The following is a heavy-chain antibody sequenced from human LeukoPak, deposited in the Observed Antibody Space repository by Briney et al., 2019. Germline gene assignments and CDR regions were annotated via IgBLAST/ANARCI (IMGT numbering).Heavy chain of an antibody. Sequence: PGRSLRLSCAASGFTFSSYGMHWVRQAPGKGLEWVAVIWYDGSNKYYADSVKGRFTISRDNSKNTLYLQMNSLRAEDTAVYYCARDLYDFWSGKYFQHWGRGTLVTVSS. D-gene: IGHD3-3*01. CDR1: GFTFSSYG. J-gene: IGHJ1*01. V-gene: IGHV3-33*01. CDR3: ARDLYDFWSGKYFQH. CDR2: IWYDGSNK.